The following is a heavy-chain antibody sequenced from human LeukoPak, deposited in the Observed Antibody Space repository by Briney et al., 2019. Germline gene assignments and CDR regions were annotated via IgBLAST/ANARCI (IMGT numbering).Heavy chain of an antibody. CDR2: IIPIFGTA. CDR3: ASAPYYYDSSGYYSIDY. CDR1: GGTFSSYA. J-gene: IGHJ4*02. Sequence: SVKVSCKASGGTFSSYAISWVRQAPGQGLEWMGGIIPIFGTANYAQKFQGRVTITADESTSTAYMELSSLRSDDTAVYYCASAPYYYDSSGYYSIDYWGQGTLVTVSS. D-gene: IGHD3-22*01. V-gene: IGHV1-69*13.